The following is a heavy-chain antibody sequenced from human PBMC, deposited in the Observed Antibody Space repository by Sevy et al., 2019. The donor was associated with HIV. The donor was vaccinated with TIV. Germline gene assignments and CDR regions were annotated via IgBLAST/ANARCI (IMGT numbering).Heavy chain of an antibody. J-gene: IGHJ4*02. CDR3: GREGSARPYDY. CDR2: LSFGCGKI. CDR1: GFAFYDYS. Sequence: GGSLRLSCAASGFAFYDYSMSWIRQAPGKGLEWVATLSFGCGKINYADSVKGRFTISRNNSKNSFYLQMDNLRVEDTAIYYCGREGSARPYDYWGQGTRVTVSS. D-gene: IGHD2-2*02. V-gene: IGHV3-23*01.